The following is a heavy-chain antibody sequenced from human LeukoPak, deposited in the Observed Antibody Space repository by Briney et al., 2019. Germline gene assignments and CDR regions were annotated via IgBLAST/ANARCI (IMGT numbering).Heavy chain of an antibody. CDR3: ARLSGYEKGYVFDI. D-gene: IGHD5-12*01. CDR2: IWNDGSHK. J-gene: IGHJ3*02. Sequence: GRSLRLSCAASGFIFSNYGMHWVRQAPGRGLEWVAVIWNDGSHKYYADSVKGRFTISRDNSKNTLYLQMNSLRAEDTAVYYCARLSGYEKGYVFDIWGQGTMVTVSS. CDR1: GFIFSNYG. V-gene: IGHV3-33*08.